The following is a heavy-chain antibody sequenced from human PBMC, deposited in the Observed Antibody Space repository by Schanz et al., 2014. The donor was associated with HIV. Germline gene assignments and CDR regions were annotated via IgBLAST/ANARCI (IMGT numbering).Heavy chain of an antibody. V-gene: IGHV1-2*02. CDR1: GYTFTDYY. Sequence: QVQLVQSGAEVKKPGASVKVSCKASGYTFTDYYIHWLRQAPGQGLEWMGWITPRNGGTNYAQKFLGRVTMTSDTSISTTYVELSRLSSDDTAVYYCARAFRIAASGSFDYWGQGTLVTVSS. CDR2: ITPRNGGT. D-gene: IGHD6-13*01. CDR3: ARAFRIAASGSFDY. J-gene: IGHJ4*02.